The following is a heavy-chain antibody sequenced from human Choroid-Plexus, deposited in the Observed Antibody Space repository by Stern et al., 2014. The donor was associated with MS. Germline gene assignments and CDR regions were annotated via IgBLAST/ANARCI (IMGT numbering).Heavy chain of an antibody. CDR3: ARDQRGITIFGVVTDYYYLGMDV. CDR2: INPNTGGT. Sequence: VQLVESGAEVKKPGASVKVSCKTSGYIFTGYYIHWVRQAPVQGLEWMAWINPNTGGTKYGQKFQGRVNMSRDTSISTAYVELSSLTSDDTAVYYCARDQRGITIFGVVTDYYYLGMDVWGQGTTVTVSS. D-gene: IGHD3-3*01. J-gene: IGHJ6*02. V-gene: IGHV1-2*02. CDR1: GYIFTGYY.